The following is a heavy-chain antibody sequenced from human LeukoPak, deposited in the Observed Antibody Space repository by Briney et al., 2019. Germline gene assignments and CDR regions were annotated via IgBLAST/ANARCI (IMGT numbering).Heavy chain of an antibody. Sequence: ASVKVSCKASGYTFTSYGISWVRQAPGQGLEWMGWISAYNGNTNYAQKPQGRVTMTTDTSTSAAYMELRSLRSDDTAVYYCARDYYDSSGSAFDIWGQGTMVTVSS. CDR1: GYTFTSYG. V-gene: IGHV1-18*01. J-gene: IGHJ3*02. CDR2: ISAYNGNT. D-gene: IGHD3-22*01. CDR3: ARDYYDSSGSAFDI.